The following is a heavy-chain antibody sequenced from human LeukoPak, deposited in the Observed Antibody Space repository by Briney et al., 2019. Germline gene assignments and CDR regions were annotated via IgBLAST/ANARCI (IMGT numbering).Heavy chain of an antibody. Sequence: PSETLSLTCAVYGGSFSGYYWSWIRQPPGKGLEWIGEINHSGSTNYNPSLKSRVTISVDTSKNQFSLKLSSVTAADTAVYYCARGYYYDTRNAFDIWGQGTMVTVSS. V-gene: IGHV4-34*01. D-gene: IGHD3-22*01. CDR1: GGSFSGYY. CDR3: ARGYYYDTRNAFDI. CDR2: INHSGST. J-gene: IGHJ3*02.